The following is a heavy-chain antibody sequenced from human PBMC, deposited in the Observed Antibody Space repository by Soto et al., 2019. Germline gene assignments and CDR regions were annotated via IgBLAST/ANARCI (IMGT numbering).Heavy chain of an antibody. Sequence: PSGTLSLTCXVSGGSISSGDYYWNWIRQPPGKGLEWIGHIYYSGSTNYNPSLKSRVTISVDTSKNQFSLKLSSVTAADTAVYYCARVWGYAFDYWGQGTLVTVSS. D-gene: IGHD3-16*01. J-gene: IGHJ4*02. CDR1: GGSISSGDYY. V-gene: IGHV4-61*08. CDR2: IYYSGST. CDR3: ARVWGYAFDY.